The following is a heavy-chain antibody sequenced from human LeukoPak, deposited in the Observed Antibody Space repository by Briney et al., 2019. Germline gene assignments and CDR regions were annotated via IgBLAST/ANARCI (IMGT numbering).Heavy chain of an antibody. J-gene: IGHJ5*02. Sequence: PSETLSLTCTVSGGSISSYYWSWIRQPPGKGLEWIGRIYSRGSTNYNPSLKSRVTMSLDTTKNQFSLKLSSVTAADTAVYYCARGTYFYDIVSFDPGGKGTLDTVFS. CDR1: GGSISSYY. CDR3: ARGTYFYDIVSFDP. CDR2: IYSRGST. D-gene: IGHD3-22*01. V-gene: IGHV4-4*07.